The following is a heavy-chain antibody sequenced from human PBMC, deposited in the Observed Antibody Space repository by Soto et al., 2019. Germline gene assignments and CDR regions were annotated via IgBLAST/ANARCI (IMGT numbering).Heavy chain of an antibody. J-gene: IGHJ4*02. Sequence: EVQLVQSGAEVKKPGESLKISCKGSVYSLTNYYIGWVRQMPGKGLEWIGIIYPGDSDTTYSPSFPGHVTISADTSIGTAYLQWSSLRASDTAMYYCATYRQGGMAKDYWGQGTLVTVS. CDR1: VYSLTNYY. CDR3: ATYRQGGMAKDY. CDR2: IYPGDSDT. D-gene: IGHD1-26*01. V-gene: IGHV5-51*01.